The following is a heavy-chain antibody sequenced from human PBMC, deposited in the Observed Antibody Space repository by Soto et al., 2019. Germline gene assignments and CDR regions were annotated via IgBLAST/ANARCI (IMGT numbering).Heavy chain of an antibody. J-gene: IGHJ4*02. D-gene: IGHD5-12*01. CDR3: ARVVDIVATIPTTEPASPYDY. CDR2: ISSSSSYT. V-gene: IGHV3-11*06. Sequence: GGSLRLSCAASGFTFSDYYMSGIRKAPGKGLEWVSYISSSSSYTNYADSVKGRFTISRDNAKNSLYLQMNSLRAEDTAVYYCARVVDIVATIPTTEPASPYDYWGQGTLVTVSS. CDR1: GFTFSDYY.